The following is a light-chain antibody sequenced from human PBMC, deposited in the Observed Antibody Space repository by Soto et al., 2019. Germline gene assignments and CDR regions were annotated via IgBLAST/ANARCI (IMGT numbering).Light chain of an antibody. CDR3: SSYTTNSPPVV. CDR2: EVT. V-gene: IGLV2-14*01. CDR1: SGDIGSYTY. Sequence: QSLLTEPAAVSFSPGQSITISFTGTSGDIGSYTYVSLYQQYPGKAPKLLISEVTNRPSGVSNRFSGSKSGNTASLTISGLQAEDEAHYYCSSYTTNSPPVVFGGGTQLTVL. J-gene: IGLJ2*01.